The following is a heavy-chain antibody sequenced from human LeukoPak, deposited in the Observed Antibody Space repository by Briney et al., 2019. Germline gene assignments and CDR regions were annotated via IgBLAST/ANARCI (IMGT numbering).Heavy chain of an antibody. J-gene: IGHJ4*02. CDR3: ASGYSYNYLDY. Sequence: TGGSLRLSCAASGFTVSGNFMSWVRQAPGKGLEWVSIIYSGGSTYYADSVKGRFTISRDNSKNTLYLQMNSLRAEDTAVYYCASGYSYNYLDYWGQGTLVTVSS. CDR2: IYSGGST. D-gene: IGHD5-18*01. V-gene: IGHV3-53*01. CDR1: GFTVSGNF.